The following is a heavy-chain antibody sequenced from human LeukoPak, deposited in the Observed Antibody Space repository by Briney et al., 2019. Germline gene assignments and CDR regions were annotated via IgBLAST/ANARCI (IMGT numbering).Heavy chain of an antibody. CDR3: TRDLPVPSLVRGIIIYGLIDY. CDR2: ISWDGGST. V-gene: IGHV3-43*01. Sequence: GGSLRLSCAASGFTFDDYTMHWVRRAPGKGLEWVSLISWDGGSTYYADSVKGRFTISRDNAKSSLYLQMNSLRAEDTALYYCTRDLPVPSLVRGIIIYGLIDYWGQGTLVTVSS. J-gene: IGHJ4*02. CDR1: GFTFDDYT. D-gene: IGHD3-10*01.